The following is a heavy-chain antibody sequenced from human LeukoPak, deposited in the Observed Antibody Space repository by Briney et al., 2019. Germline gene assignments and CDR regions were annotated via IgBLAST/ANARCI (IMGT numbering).Heavy chain of an antibody. Sequence: GGSLRLSCAASGFTVSSNYMSWVRQAPGKGLEWVSVIYSGGSTYYADSVKGRFTISRDNSKNTLYLQMNSLRAEDTAVYYCARDTYYYDSSGHLSDLDYWGQGTLVTVSS. J-gene: IGHJ4*02. D-gene: IGHD3-22*01. CDR3: ARDTYYYDSSGHLSDLDY. CDR1: GFTVSSNY. CDR2: IYSGGST. V-gene: IGHV3-66*01.